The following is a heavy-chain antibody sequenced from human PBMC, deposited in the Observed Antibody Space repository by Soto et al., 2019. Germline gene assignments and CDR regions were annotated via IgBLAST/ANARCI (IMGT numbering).Heavy chain of an antibody. CDR3: ASGVWYSSKRSYYYMDV. CDR2: IYYSGST. CDR1: GGSISSYY. Sequence: SETLSLTCTVSGGSISSYYWSWIRQPPGKGLEWIGYIYYSGSTNYNPSLKSRVTISVDTSKNQFSLKLSSVTAADTAVYYCASGVWYSSKRSYYYMDVWGKGTTVTVSS. J-gene: IGHJ6*03. D-gene: IGHD6-13*01. V-gene: IGHV4-59*01.